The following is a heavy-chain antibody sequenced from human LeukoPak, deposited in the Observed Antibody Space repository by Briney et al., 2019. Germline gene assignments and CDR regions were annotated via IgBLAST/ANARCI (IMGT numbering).Heavy chain of an antibody. V-gene: IGHV4-59*08. CDR2: IYYSGST. D-gene: IGHD7-27*01. CDR1: GFTFSTYA. CDR3: ARLKWGQSRGYFDY. Sequence: PGGSLRLSCAASGFTFSTYAMSWVRQAPGKGLEWIGYIYYSGSTNYNPSLKSRVTISVDTSKNQFSLKLSSVTAADTAVYYCARLKWGQSRGYFDYWGQGTLVTVSS. J-gene: IGHJ4*02.